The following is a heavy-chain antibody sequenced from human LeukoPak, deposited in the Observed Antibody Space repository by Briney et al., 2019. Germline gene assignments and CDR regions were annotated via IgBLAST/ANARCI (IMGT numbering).Heavy chain of an antibody. V-gene: IGHV3-7*01. CDR1: GFTFSSYW. CDR3: ARVYCSSTSCYSEIPSNWFDP. Sequence: GGSLRLSCAASGFTFSSYWMSWVCQAPGKGLEWVANIKQDGSEKYYVDSVKGRFTISRDNAKNSLYLQMNSLRAEDTAVYYCARVYCSSTSCYSEIPSNWFDPWGQGTLVTVSS. CDR2: IKQDGSEK. J-gene: IGHJ5*02. D-gene: IGHD2-2*01.